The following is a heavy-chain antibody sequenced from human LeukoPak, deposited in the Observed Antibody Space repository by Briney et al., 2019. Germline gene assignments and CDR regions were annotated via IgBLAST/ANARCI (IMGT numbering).Heavy chain of an antibody. CDR2: IKQDGSEK. Sequence: GGSLRLSCAASGFTFSSYWMSWIRQAPGKGLEWVANIKQDGSEKYYVDSVKGRFTISRDNAKNSLYLQMNSLRAEDTAVYYCASCGSTSPYFDYWGQGTLVTVSS. V-gene: IGHV3-7*01. CDR1: GFTFSSYW. D-gene: IGHD2-2*01. CDR3: ASCGSTSPYFDY. J-gene: IGHJ4*02.